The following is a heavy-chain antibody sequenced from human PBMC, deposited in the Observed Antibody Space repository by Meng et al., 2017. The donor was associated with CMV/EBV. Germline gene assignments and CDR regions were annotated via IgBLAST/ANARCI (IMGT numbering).Heavy chain of an antibody. D-gene: IGHD2-15*01. J-gene: IGHJ6*02. CDR3: ASGALGYCSGGSCYPPYYGMDV. V-gene: IGHV4-34*01. CDR1: GGSFSGYY. CDR2: INHSGST. Sequence: SETLSLTCAVYGGSFSGYYWSWIRQPPGKGLEWIGEINHSGSTNYNPSLKSRVTISVDTSKNQFSLKLSSVTAADTAVYYCASGALGYCSGGSCYPPYYGMDVWGQGTTVTVSS.